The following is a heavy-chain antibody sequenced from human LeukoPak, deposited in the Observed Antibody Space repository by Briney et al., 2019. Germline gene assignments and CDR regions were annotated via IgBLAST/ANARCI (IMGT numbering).Heavy chain of an antibody. V-gene: IGHV3-23*01. Sequence: GGPLRLSCAASGFMFSSYAMTWVRQAPGKGLEWVSGISGSGGSKYSADSVKGRFTISRDNSKSTLFLQMNSLRAEDTAVYYCAKSTGSKTYYFDYWGQGILVTVFS. CDR1: GFMFSSYA. D-gene: IGHD2-8*02. J-gene: IGHJ4*02. CDR3: AKSTGSKTYYFDY. CDR2: ISGSGGSK.